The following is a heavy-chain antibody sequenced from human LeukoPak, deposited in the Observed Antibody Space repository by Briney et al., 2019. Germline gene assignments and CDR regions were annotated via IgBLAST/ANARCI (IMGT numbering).Heavy chain of an antibody. CDR2: MSASGST. J-gene: IGHJ5*02. V-gene: IGHV4-4*07. CDR1: GGSISSYY. D-gene: IGHD3-22*01. Sequence: SETXSLTCTVSGGSISSYYWSWIRQXAERGLEWIGRMSASGSTNYSPSLKSRVTMSVDTSKSQFSLRLNSVTAADTAVYFCARVFYYDSSGYYWFDPWGQGTLVTVSS. CDR3: ARVFYYDSSGYYWFDP.